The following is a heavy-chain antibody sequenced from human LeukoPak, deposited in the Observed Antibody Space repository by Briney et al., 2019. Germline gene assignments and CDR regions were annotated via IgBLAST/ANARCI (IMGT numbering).Heavy chain of an antibody. CDR1: GFTFSSYE. V-gene: IGHV3-48*03. CDR2: ISSSGSTI. D-gene: IGHD3-9*01. J-gene: IGHJ4*02. CDR3: AREGTSYDILTGYSPTGFDY. Sequence: SGGSLRLSCAASGFTFSSYEMNWVRQAPGKGLEWVSYISSSGSTIYYADSVKGRFTISRDNAKNSLYLQMNSLRAEDTAVYYCAREGTSYDILTGYSPTGFDYWGQGTLVTVSS.